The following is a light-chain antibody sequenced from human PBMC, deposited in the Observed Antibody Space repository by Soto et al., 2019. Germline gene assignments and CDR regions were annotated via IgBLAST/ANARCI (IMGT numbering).Light chain of an antibody. Sequence: EIVLTQSPATLSLSPGERATLSCRASQSVGSYLAWYQQKPGQAPRLLIYDASRATGIPARFSGSGSGTDFTLTISSLEPEDFAVYYCQQRSNWPPYTFGQGTKLEIK. CDR3: QQRSNWPPYT. CDR2: DAS. CDR1: QSVGSY. V-gene: IGKV3-11*01. J-gene: IGKJ2*01.